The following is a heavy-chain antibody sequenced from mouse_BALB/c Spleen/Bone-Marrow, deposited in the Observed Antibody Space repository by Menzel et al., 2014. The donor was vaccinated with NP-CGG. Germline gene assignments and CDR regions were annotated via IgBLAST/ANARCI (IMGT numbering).Heavy chain of an antibody. CDR3: ARGNGFAY. V-gene: IGHV5-12-2*01. CDR2: ISNGGGST. CDR1: GFTFSSYT. J-gene: IGHJ3*01. Sequence: EVQVVESGGGLVQPGGSLKLSCAASGFTFSSYTMSWVRQTPEKRLDWVAYISNGGGSTYYPDTVKGRFTFSRDNSKNTRYLQMNSLKSEDTAMYYCARGNGFAYWGQGTLVTVSA.